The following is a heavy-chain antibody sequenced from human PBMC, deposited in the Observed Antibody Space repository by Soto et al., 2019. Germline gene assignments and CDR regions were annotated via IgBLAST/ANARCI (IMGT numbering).Heavy chain of an antibody. CDR3: ARGPPVWWLRPYYFDY. CDR1: GYTFTSYA. D-gene: IGHD5-12*01. J-gene: IGHJ4*02. Sequence: ASVKVSCKASGYTFTSYAMHWVRQAPGQRLGWMGWINAGNGNTKYSQKFQGRVTITRDTSASTAYMELSSLRSEDTAVYYCARGPPVWWLRPYYFDYWGQGTLVTVSS. CDR2: INAGNGNT. V-gene: IGHV1-3*01.